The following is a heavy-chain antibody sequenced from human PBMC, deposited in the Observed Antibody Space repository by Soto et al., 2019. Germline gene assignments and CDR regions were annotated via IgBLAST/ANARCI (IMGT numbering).Heavy chain of an antibody. CDR1: GYTLTSYY. J-gene: IGHJ4*02. CDR2: INPSGGST. CDR3: ARDGNFDSSGYYYGHFDY. D-gene: IGHD3-22*01. Sequence: ASVNVSCKSSGYTLTSYYMHWARQAPGQGLEWMGIINPSGGSTTYAQKFQGRVTMTRDTSTSTVYMELNSLRSEDTAVYYCARDGNFDSSGYYYGHFDYWGQGTLVTVSS. V-gene: IGHV1-46*01.